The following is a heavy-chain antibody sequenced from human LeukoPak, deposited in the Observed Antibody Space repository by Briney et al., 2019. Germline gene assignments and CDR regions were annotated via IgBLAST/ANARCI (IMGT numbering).Heavy chain of an antibody. CDR2: ISGSSRYI. J-gene: IGHJ4*02. CDR3: VRDIQGTGSPLDY. CDR1: GFPFSSYS. D-gene: IGHD1-1*01. V-gene: IGHV3-21*01. Sequence: GSLRLSCAASGFPFSSYSMDWVRPAPGKGLGWVSSISGSSRYIYYAESMKGRFAISRDNAKKLLYLQMNSLRAEDTAVYFCVRDIQGTGSPLDYWGQGTLVTVSS.